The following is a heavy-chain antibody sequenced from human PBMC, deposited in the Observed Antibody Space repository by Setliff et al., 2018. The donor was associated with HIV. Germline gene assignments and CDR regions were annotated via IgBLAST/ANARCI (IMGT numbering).Heavy chain of an antibody. J-gene: IGHJ5*02. Sequence: ASVKVSCKASGYTFSSYGISWVRQAPGQGLEWVGWISAYNGDTKYAQKLQGRVTMTTDTSTSTAYMELSRLRSDDTAVYYCARDGDYGEYGAWGQGTLVTVSS. V-gene: IGHV1-18*01. CDR2: ISAYNGDT. D-gene: IGHD4-17*01. CDR3: ARDGDYGEYGA. CDR1: GYTFSSYG.